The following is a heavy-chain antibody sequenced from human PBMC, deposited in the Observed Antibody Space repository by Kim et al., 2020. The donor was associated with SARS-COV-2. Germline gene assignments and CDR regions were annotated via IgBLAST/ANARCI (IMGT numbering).Heavy chain of an antibody. J-gene: IGHJ5*01. CDR2: VYHSGST. CDR3: VRAGYFDGGSFFFYS. Sequence: SETLSLTCTVSGAYITNHYWSWIRQPPGKGLEWIGNVYHSGSTSYNPSLKSRVTMSVETSKRQFSLQVTSVTAADTAIYYCVRAGYFDGGSFFFYSWG. V-gene: IGHV4-59*11. CDR1: GAYITNHY. D-gene: IGHD2-15*01.